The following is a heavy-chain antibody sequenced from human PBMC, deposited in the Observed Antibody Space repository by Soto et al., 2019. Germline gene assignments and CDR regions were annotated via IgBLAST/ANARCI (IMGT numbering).Heavy chain of an antibody. Sequence: SETLFLTCTVSGGSISSYYWSWIRQPPGKGLEWIGYIYYSGSTNYNPSLKSRVTISVDTSKNQFSLKLSSVTAADTAVYYCARDRVPALDVWGKGTTVTVSS. V-gene: IGHV4-59*01. D-gene: IGHD2-2*01. CDR3: ARDRVPALDV. J-gene: IGHJ6*04. CDR2: IYYSGST. CDR1: GGSISSYY.